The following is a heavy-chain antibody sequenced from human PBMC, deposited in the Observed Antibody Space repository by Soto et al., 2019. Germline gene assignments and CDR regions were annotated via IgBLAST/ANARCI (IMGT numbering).Heavy chain of an antibody. CDR1: GGSFSGYY. J-gene: IGHJ5*02. CDR2: INHSGST. Sequence: LSLTCAVYGGSFSGYYWSWIRQPPGKGLEWIGEINHSGSTNYNPSLKSRVTISVDTSKNQFSLKLSSVTAADTAVYYCARGQRRNWFDPWGQGTLVTVSS. V-gene: IGHV4-34*01. CDR3: ARGQRRNWFDP.